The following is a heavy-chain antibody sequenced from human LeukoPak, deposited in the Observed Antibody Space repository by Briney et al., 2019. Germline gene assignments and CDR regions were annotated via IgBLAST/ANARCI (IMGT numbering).Heavy chain of an antibody. V-gene: IGHV3-64D*09. J-gene: IGHJ4*02. CDR2: INDNGRST. CDR3: VKYSSGWYYDY. CDR1: GFTFSKYA. Sequence: GGSLRLSCSASGFTFSKYAMHWVRQAPGKGLEYVSAINDNGRSTYYADSVKGGFSISRDNSKNTLYLQMSSLRTEDTAVYYCVKYSSGWYYDYWGQGTLVTVSS. D-gene: IGHD6-19*01.